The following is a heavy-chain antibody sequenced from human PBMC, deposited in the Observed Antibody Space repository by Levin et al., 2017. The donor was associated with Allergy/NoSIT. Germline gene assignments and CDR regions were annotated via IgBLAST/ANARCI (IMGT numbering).Heavy chain of an antibody. Sequence: SETLSLTCAVYGGSFSGYYWSWIRQPPGKGLEWIGEINHSGSTNYNPSLKSRVTISVDTSKNQFSLKLSSVTAADTAVYYCALAAAGTGGVDYWGQGTLVTVSS. CDR2: INHSGST. CDR1: GGSFSGYY. V-gene: IGHV4-34*01. J-gene: IGHJ4*02. D-gene: IGHD6-13*01. CDR3: ALAAAGTGGVDY.